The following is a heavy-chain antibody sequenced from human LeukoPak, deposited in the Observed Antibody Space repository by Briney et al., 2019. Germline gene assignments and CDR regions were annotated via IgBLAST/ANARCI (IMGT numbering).Heavy chain of an antibody. D-gene: IGHD5-18*01. V-gene: IGHV1-2*02. CDR3: ASGGYSYASDY. Sequence: ASVKVSCKASGYTFTNYGITWVRQAPGQGLEWMGWISPNDGETTYSQKFQGRVTMTRDTSISTAYMELSRLRSDDTAVYYCASGGYSYASDYWGQGTLVTVSS. J-gene: IGHJ4*02. CDR1: GYTFTNYG. CDR2: ISPNDGET.